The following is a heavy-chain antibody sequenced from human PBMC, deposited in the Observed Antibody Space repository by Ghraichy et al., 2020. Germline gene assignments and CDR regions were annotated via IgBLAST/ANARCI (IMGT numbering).Heavy chain of an antibody. D-gene: IGHD2-2*01. Sequence: GESLNISCSASGFTFGDHAMSWVRQAPGKGLEWVTFIRSKAYGGTTEYAASVRGRFTISRDDSRSIAYLQMNSLKTEDSAVYYCTRLGYCTPTGCDFDFWGQGALVTVSS. V-gene: IGHV3-49*04. CDR3: TRLGYCTPTGCDFDF. J-gene: IGHJ4*02. CDR1: GFTFGDHA. CDR2: IRSKAYGGTT.